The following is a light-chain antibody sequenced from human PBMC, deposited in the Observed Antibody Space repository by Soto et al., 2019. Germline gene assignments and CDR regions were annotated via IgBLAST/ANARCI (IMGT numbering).Light chain of an antibody. CDR3: QQYNSYWT. CDR2: KAS. V-gene: IGKV1-5*03. Sequence: DIQLTQSPSTLSASVGDRVTITCRASETVSTWLAWYQQKPGKAPKLLIYKASTLESGVPLRFSGSGSGTEFTLTISSLQPDDFATYYCQQYNSYWTFGQGTKVDFK. J-gene: IGKJ1*01. CDR1: ETVSTW.